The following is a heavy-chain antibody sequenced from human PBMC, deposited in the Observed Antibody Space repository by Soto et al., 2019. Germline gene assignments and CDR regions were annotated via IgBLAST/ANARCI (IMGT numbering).Heavy chain of an antibody. Sequence: QVQLVQSGAEVKKPGSSVKVSCKASGGTFSSYAISWVRQAPGQGLEWMGGIIPIFGTANYAQKFQGRVTITADESTSTAYMELSSLRSEDTAVYYCEREKVATIKNYYYYGMDVWGQGTTVTVSS. CDR3: EREKVATIKNYYYYGMDV. D-gene: IGHD5-12*01. CDR1: GGTFSSYA. V-gene: IGHV1-69*01. J-gene: IGHJ6*02. CDR2: IIPIFGTA.